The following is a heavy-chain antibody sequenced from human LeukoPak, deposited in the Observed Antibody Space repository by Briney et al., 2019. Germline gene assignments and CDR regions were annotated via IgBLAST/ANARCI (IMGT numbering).Heavy chain of an antibody. J-gene: IGHJ4*02. D-gene: IGHD1-26*01. CDR2: ISRSGSTI. V-gene: IGHV3-48*03. Sequence: GGSLRLSCAASGFTFSSYEMNWVRQAPGKGLEWVSYISRSGSTIYYADSVKGRFTISRDNAKNSLYLQMNSLRAEDTAVYYCARYRGRPSGSILEPYYFDYWGQGTLVTVSS. CDR3: ARYRGRPSGSILEPYYFDY. CDR1: GFTFSSYE.